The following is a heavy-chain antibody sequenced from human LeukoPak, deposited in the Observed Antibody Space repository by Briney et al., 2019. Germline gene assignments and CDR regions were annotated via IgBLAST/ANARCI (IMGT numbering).Heavy chain of an antibody. CDR3: VGGIGWQPDY. CDR2: IRQDGREK. Sequence: GGSMRLSCAASPGITFSDYWMNWVRQAPGKGLEWVAIIRQDGREKRYLDFVKCRFTISRDNAKSSVYLQINSLRAEDTAVYYCVGGIGWQPDYWGQGTLVTVSS. V-gene: IGHV3-7*03. CDR1: PGITFSDYW. J-gene: IGHJ4*02. D-gene: IGHD6-19*01.